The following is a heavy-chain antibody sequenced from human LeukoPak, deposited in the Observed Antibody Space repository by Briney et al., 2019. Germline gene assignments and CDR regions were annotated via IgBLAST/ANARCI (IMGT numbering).Heavy chain of an antibody. J-gene: IGHJ6*02. Sequence: ASVKVSCKASGYTFTSYYMHWVRQAPGKGLEWMGGFDPEDGETIYAQKFQGRVTMTEDTSTDTAYMELSSLRSEDTAVYYCATDNYSTAPGTDYYYYGMDVWGQGTTVTVSS. CDR1: GYTFTSYY. V-gene: IGHV1-24*01. CDR3: ATDNYSTAPGTDYYYYGMDV. CDR2: FDPEDGET. D-gene: IGHD1-1*01.